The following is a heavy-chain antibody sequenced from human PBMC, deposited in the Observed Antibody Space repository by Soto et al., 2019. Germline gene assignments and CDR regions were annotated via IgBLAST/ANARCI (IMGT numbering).Heavy chain of an antibody. J-gene: IGHJ6*02. CDR3: ARSVGATNYYYYGMDV. CDR2: INAGNGNT. CDR1: GYTFTSYA. D-gene: IGHD1-26*01. Sequence: GASVKVSCKASGYTFTSYAMHWVRQAPGQRLEWMGWINAGNGNTKYSQKFQGRVTITRDTSASTAYMELSSLRSEDTAVYYCARSVGATNYYYYGMDVWGQGTTVTVSS. V-gene: IGHV1-3*01.